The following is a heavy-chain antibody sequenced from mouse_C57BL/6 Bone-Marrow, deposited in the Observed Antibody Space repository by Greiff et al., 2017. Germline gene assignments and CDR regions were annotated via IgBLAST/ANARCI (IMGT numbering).Heavy chain of an antibody. Sequence: VQLQQSGPGLVQPSQSLSITCTVSGFSLTSYGVHWVRQSPGKGLEWLGVIWSGGSTDYNAAFISRLSISKDNSKSQVFFKMNSLQADDTAIYYCARHGHYYYGSSPYYAMDYWGQGTSVTVSS. J-gene: IGHJ4*01. CDR3: ARHGHYYYGSSPYYAMDY. V-gene: IGHV2-2*01. D-gene: IGHD1-1*01. CDR1: GFSLTSYG. CDR2: IWSGGST.